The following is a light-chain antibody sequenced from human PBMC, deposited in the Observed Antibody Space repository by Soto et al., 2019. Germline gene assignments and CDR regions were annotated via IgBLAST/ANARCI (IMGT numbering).Light chain of an antibody. J-gene: IGLJ2*01. CDR1: SSDVGGYKY. V-gene: IGLV2-14*01. CDR2: EVS. CDR3: SSFTSTTTPVV. Sequence: QSALTQPPSASGSLGQSVTISCTGTSSDVGGYKYVSWYQQHPDKAPKVLIFEVSNRPSGISNRFSGSKSGNTASLTISGLQAEDEADYYCSSFTSTTTPVVFGGGTKLTVL.